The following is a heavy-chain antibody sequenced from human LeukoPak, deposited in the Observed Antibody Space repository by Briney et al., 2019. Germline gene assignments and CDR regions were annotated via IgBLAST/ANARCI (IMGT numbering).Heavy chain of an antibody. CDR3: ARDWPGSTHHLDY. D-gene: IGHD1-1*01. CDR1: GFTFSDYG. J-gene: IGHJ4*02. CDR2: IRYDGGNK. V-gene: IGHV3-30*02. Sequence: GGSLRLSCAASGFTFSDYGMHWVRQAPDKGLEWVAFIRYDGGNKYYGDSVKGRFTISRDNSKNTLYLQMNSLRGEDTAIFYCARDWPGSTHHLDYWGQGTLVTVSS.